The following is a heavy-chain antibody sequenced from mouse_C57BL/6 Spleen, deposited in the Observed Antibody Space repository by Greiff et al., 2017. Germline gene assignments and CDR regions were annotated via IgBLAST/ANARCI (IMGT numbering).Heavy chain of an antibody. V-gene: IGHV1-69*01. CDR1: GYTFTSYW. Sequence: QVQLKQPGAELVMPGASVKLSCKASGYTFTSYWMHWVKQRPGQGLEWIGEIDPSDSYTNYNQKFKGKSTLTVDKSSSTAYMQLSSLTSEDSAVYYCARFSGSIYYYAMDYWGQGTSVTVSS. J-gene: IGHJ4*01. CDR2: IDPSDSYT. D-gene: IGHD1-1*01. CDR3: ARFSGSIYYYAMDY.